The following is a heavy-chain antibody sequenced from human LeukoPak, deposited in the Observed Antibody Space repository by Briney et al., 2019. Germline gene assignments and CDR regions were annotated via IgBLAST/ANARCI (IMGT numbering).Heavy chain of an antibody. CDR1: GFTFSSYG. Sequence: GGSLRLSCAASGFTFSSYGMHWVRQAPGKGLEWVSAIGSGGSAYYADSVKGRFTISRDNSKNTLYLHMNSLRAEDTAVYYCARDRGGLTMIVPSDYWGQGTLVTVSS. CDR2: IGSGGSA. J-gene: IGHJ4*02. V-gene: IGHV3-23*01. CDR3: ARDRGGLTMIVPSDY. D-gene: IGHD3-22*01.